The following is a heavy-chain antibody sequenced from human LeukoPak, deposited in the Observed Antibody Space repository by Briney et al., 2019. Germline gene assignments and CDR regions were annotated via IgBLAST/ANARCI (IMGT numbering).Heavy chain of an antibody. Sequence: GGSLRLSCEASNSWMSWVRQAPGKGLVWVANIKQDGSEKYYVDSVKGRFTISRDNAKNSLYLQMNSLRAEDTAVYYCARFLNYDILTGYYNPYYFDYWGQGTLVTVSS. CDR1: NSW. D-gene: IGHD3-9*01. V-gene: IGHV3-7*01. CDR2: IKQDGSEK. CDR3: ARFLNYDILTGYYNPYYFDY. J-gene: IGHJ4*02.